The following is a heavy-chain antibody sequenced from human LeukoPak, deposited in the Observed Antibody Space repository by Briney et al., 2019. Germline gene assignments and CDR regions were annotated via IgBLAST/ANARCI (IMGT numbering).Heavy chain of an antibody. CDR2: IKSKTDGGTT. V-gene: IGHV3-15*07. D-gene: IGHD3-3*01. CDR3: TAELWSGYYMDDY. J-gene: IGHJ4*02. Sequence: GGSLRLSCAASGFTFSNAWMNWVRQAPGKGLEWVGRIKSKTDGGTTDYAAPVKGRFTISRDDSKNTLYLQMNSLKTEDTAVYYCTAELWSGYYMDDYWGQGTLVTVSS. CDR1: GFTFSNAW.